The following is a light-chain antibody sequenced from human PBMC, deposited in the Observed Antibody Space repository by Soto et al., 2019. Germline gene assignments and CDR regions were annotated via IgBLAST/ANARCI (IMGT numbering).Light chain of an antibody. Sequence: LTPPASVSGSPGQSITISCTGTSSDVGGYNYVSWYQQHPGKAPKLMIYDVSNRPSGVSNRFSGSKSGNTASLTISGLQAEDEADYYCSSYTSSSTLVVFGGGTKLTVL. J-gene: IGLJ2*01. V-gene: IGLV2-14*01. CDR3: SSYTSSSTLVV. CDR2: DVS. CDR1: SSDVGGYNY.